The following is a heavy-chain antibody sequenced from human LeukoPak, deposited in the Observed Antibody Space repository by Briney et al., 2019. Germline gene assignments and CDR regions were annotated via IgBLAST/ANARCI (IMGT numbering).Heavy chain of an antibody. J-gene: IGHJ4*02. CDR2: TSYTGSI. D-gene: IGHD2/OR15-2a*01. CDR3: AIAEYTASCWPSIAG. CDR1: RESIGVRTYY. V-gene: IGHV4-39*02. Sequence: PSETLSLTFTASRESIGVRTYYAGWIRQPPGKGLEWIGTTSYTGSIYYNPALKSRVTMSVDTSKNHFSLRLSSVTAAETAVYYCAIAEYTASCWPSIAGWSQGTLVAVSS.